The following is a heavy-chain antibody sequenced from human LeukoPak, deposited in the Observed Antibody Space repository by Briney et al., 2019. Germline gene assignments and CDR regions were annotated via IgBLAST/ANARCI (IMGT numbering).Heavy chain of an antibody. CDR2: IKQDGSEK. CDR3: ARDWDYDILTGYYQALDY. D-gene: IGHD3-9*01. V-gene: IGHV3-7*01. J-gene: IGHJ4*02. CDR1: GFTFSNYW. Sequence: GGSLRLSCAASGFTFSNYWMSWVRQAPGKGLEWVGNIKQDGSEKYYVDSVKGRFTISRDNAKNSLYLQMNSLRAEDTAVYYCARDWDYDILTGYYQALDYWGQGTLVTVSS.